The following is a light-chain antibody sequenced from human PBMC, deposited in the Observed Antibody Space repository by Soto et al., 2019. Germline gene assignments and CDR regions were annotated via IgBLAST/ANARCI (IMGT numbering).Light chain of an antibody. J-gene: IGKJ5*01. CDR3: HSRA. V-gene: IGKV1-39*01. Sequence: DIQMTQSPSSLSASVGDRVTITCRASQSISSYLNWYQQKPGKAPKLLIYAASSLQSGVPSRFSGSGSGTDFTLTISSLQPEDFATYYCHSRAFGQGTRLEIK. CDR1: QSISSY. CDR2: AAS.